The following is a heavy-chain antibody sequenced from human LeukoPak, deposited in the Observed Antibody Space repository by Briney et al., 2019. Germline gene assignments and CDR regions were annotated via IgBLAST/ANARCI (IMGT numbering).Heavy chain of an antibody. CDR2: ISAYNGNT. Sequence: APVKVSCKASGYTFTSYGISWVRQAPGQGLEWMGWISAYNGNTNYAQKLQGRVTMTTDTSTSTAYMELRSLRSDDTAVYYCARVRPRYNWNDGINWFDPWGQGTLVTVSS. CDR3: ARVRPRYNWNDGINWFDP. CDR1: GYTFTSYG. D-gene: IGHD1-1*01. V-gene: IGHV1-18*04. J-gene: IGHJ5*02.